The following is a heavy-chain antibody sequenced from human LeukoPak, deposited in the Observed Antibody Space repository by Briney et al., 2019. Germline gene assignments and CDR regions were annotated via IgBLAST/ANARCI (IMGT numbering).Heavy chain of an antibody. CDR1: GGSISSYY. Sequence: TSSETLSLTCTVSGGSISSYYWSWIRQPPGKGLEWIGYIYYSGSTNYNPSLKSRVTISVDTSKNQFSLKLSSVTAADTAVYYCARGGIAVAGTPNWFDPWGQGTLVTVSS. CDR3: ARGGIAVAGTPNWFDP. D-gene: IGHD6-19*01. CDR2: IYYSGST. V-gene: IGHV4-59*01. J-gene: IGHJ5*02.